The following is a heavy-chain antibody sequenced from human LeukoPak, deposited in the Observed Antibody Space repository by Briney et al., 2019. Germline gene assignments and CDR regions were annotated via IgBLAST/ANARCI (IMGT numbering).Heavy chain of an antibody. CDR1: GGSISSGDYY. D-gene: IGHD5-24*01. CDR3: ARGRWLQLGPDY. Sequence: PSETLSLTCTVSGGSISSGDYYWSWIRQHPGKGLEWIGYIYYSGSTYYNPSLKSRVTISVDTSKNQFSLKLSSVTAADTAVYYCARGRWLQLGPDYWGQGTLVTVSS. CDR2: IYYSGST. J-gene: IGHJ4*02. V-gene: IGHV4-31*03.